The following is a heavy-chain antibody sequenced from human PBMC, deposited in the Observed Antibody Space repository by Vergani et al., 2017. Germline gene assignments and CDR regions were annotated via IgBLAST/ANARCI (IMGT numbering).Heavy chain of an antibody. Sequence: QVQLVQSGAEVKKPGASVKVSCKASGYTFTSYGISWVRQAPGQGLEWMGWISAYNGNTNYAQKLQGRVTMTTDTSTSTAYMELRSLRSDDTAVYYCARDFPKLWFGESYYYYYMDVWGKGTTVTVSS. D-gene: IGHD3-10*01. CDR2: ISAYNGNT. CDR1: GYTFTSYG. CDR3: ARDFPKLWFGESYYYYYMDV. V-gene: IGHV1-18*04. J-gene: IGHJ6*03.